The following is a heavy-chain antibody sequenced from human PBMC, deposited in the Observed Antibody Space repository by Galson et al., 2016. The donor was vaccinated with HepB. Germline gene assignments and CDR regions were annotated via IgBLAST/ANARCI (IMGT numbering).Heavy chain of an antibody. CDR2: ISGSGGTT. Sequence: SLRLSCAASGFTFSNYAMSWVRQAPGKGLECVSAISGSGGTTFYADSVKGRFTISRDNSKNTVCLQVNSLRAEDTAVFYCARQRWGGVDVWGRGTTVTVSS. CDR1: GFTFSNYA. J-gene: IGHJ6*02. D-gene: IGHD3-16*01. CDR3: ARQRWGGVDV. V-gene: IGHV3-23*01.